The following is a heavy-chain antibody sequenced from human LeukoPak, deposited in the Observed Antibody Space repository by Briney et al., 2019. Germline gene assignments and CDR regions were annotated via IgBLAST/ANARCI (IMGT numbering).Heavy chain of an antibody. J-gene: IGHJ3*02. Sequence: PGGSLRLSCAASGFTFSSYSMNWVRQGPGKGLEWVSSISSSSTYIFYADSVKGRFTISRDNAKNSLYLQMNSLRVEDTAVYYCARGSADVFDIWGQGTMVTVSS. CDR1: GFTFSSYS. V-gene: IGHV3-21*01. CDR3: ARGSADVFDI. CDR2: ISSSSTYI. D-gene: IGHD3-10*01.